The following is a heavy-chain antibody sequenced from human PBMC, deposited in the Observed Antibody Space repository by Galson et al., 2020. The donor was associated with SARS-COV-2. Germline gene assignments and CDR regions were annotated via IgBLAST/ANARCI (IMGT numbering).Heavy chain of an antibody. CDR1: GYSISTTHY. D-gene: IGHD3-22*01. V-gene: IGHV4-38-2*01. J-gene: IGHJ2*01. CDR2: IYPSGST. CDR3: ARQGVNMIVLVTVPGWYFDP. Sequence: SETLSLTCAVSGYSISTTHYWGWVRQPPGKGLAWIGRIYPSGSTYYNPSLKSRVTISLDTSKNQFSLRLDSVTAADTALYYCARQGVNMIVLVTVPGWYFDPWGRGTLVTVSS.